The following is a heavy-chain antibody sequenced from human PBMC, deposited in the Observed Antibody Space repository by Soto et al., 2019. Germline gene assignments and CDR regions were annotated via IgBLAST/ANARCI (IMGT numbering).Heavy chain of an antibody. Sequence: LRLSCAASGFTFSDYWMTWGRQAPGKGLEWVAAIKQSGNSTYYAGSVKGRFTVSRDSAKNTLYLQMNSLRAEDTAVYYCAKVFVFTIREGFDYWGLGTLVTVSS. CDR1: GFTFSDYW. CDR2: IKQSGNST. CDR3: AKVFVFTIREGFDY. D-gene: IGHD3-3*01. J-gene: IGHJ4*02. V-gene: IGHV3-7*03.